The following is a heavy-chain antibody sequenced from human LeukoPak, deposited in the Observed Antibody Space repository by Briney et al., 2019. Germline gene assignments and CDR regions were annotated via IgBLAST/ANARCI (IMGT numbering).Heavy chain of an antibody. CDR2: IYHSGST. Sequence: PSETLSLTCAVSGYSISSDYYWDWIRQPPGKGLEWIASIYHSGSTYYNPSLNSRVTISVDTSKNQFSLKLSSVTAADTAVYYCARGGSGYDFWSGYSYYFDYWGQGTLVTVSS. CDR1: GYSISSDYY. CDR3: ARGGSGYDFWSGYSYYFDY. D-gene: IGHD3-3*01. V-gene: IGHV4-38-2*01. J-gene: IGHJ4*02.